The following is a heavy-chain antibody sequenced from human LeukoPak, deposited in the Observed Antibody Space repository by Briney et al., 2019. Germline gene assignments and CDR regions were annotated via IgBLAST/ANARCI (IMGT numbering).Heavy chain of an antibody. D-gene: IGHD4-4*01. CDR1: GFTVSSNY. CDR2: IYTGGST. J-gene: IGHJ4*02. CDR3: ARGNRTAYIDN. V-gene: IGHV3-66*01. Sequence: GGSLRLSCAASGFTVSSNYMNWVRQAPGKGLEWVSVIYTGGSTYYADSVKGRFTISRDNSKNMLYLQMNSLRAEDTAVYYCARGNRTAYIDNWGQGTLVTVSS.